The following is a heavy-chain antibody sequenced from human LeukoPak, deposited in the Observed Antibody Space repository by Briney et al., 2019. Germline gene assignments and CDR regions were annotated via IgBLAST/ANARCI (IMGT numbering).Heavy chain of an antibody. CDR3: ARDKGYSIDQ. CDR2: INGDGSST. D-gene: IGHD5-18*01. CDR1: GFTFSTNA. V-gene: IGHV3-74*01. Sequence: GGSLRLSCLTSGFTFSTNAMSWVRQAPGTGLVWVSRINGDGSSTSYADFVKGRFTISRDNAKNTLYLQMNSLRAEETAIYYCARDKGYSIDQWGQGTLVTVSS. J-gene: IGHJ5*02.